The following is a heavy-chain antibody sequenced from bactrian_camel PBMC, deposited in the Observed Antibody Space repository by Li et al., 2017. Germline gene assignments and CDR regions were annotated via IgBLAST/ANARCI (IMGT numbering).Heavy chain of an antibody. J-gene: IGHJ4*01. Sequence: VQLVESGGGSVQPGGSLRLSCAASGFMFNIYAMSWVRQAQGKGLEWVSSIESDGGRTSYADSVQGRFTISRDNAKNTLYLQLNALKSEDTAMYYCARTPPKFVPPRPLGRGTQVTVS. V-gene: IGHV3S31*01. CDR2: IESDGGRT. CDR1: GFMFNIYA.